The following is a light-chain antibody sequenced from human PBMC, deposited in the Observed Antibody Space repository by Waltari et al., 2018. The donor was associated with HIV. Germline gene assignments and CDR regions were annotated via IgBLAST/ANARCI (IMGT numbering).Light chain of an antibody. CDR2: GAS. V-gene: IGKV3-15*01. J-gene: IGKJ1*01. CDR3: QQYNNGPRT. CDR1: QSVSNN. Sequence: VTTQSPALLSVSPGERATLSCRASQSVSNNLAWFQHKLGQTPRLLIYGASTRATGGPARFSGSGSGTEFTLTISSLQSEDFAVYYCQQYNNGPRTFGQGTKVEI.